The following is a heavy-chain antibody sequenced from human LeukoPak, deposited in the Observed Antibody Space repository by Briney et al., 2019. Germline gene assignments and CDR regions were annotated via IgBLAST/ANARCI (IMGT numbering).Heavy chain of an antibody. CDR3: AREFWEPMAFDI. CDR2: ISVKNGNT. J-gene: IGHJ3*02. CDR1: GYTFTSYG. Sequence: ASVKVSCKASGYTFTSYGISWVRQAPGQGLERMGWISVKNGNTNYAQKFQGRVTMTTDTSTATAYMELRSLRSDDTAVYFCAREFWEPMAFDIWGQGTMVTVSS. V-gene: IGHV1-18*01. D-gene: IGHD3-3*01.